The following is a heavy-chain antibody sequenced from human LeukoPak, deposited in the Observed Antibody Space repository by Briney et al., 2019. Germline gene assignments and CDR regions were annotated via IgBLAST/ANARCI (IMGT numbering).Heavy chain of an antibody. J-gene: IGHJ5*02. CDR2: INTNTGNP. V-gene: IGHV7-4-1*02. CDR1: RYTFTSYA. CDR3: ARDRRYSSSWYPNWFDP. D-gene: IGHD6-13*01. Sequence: ASVKVSCKASRYTFTSYAMNWVRQAPGQGLEWMGWINTNTGNPTYAQGFTGRFVFSLDTSVSTAYLQISSLKAEDTAVYYCARDRRYSSSWYPNWFDPWGQGTLVTVSS.